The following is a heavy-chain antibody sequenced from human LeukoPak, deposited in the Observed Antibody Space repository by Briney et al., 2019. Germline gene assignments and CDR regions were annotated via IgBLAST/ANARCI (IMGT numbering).Heavy chain of an antibody. CDR2: IYYSGST. CDR3: ARLNSYYDFWSGGPWYYMDV. V-gene: IGHV4-39*01. Sequence: TSETLSLTCTVSGGSISSSSYYWGWIRQPPGKGLERIGSIYYSGSTYYNPSLKSRVTISVDTSKNQFSLKLSSVTAADTAVYYCARLNSYYDFWSGGPWYYMDVWGKGTTVTVSS. J-gene: IGHJ6*03. CDR1: GGSISSSSYY. D-gene: IGHD3-3*01.